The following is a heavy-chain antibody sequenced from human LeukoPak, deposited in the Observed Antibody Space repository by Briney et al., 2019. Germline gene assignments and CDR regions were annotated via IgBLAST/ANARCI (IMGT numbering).Heavy chain of an antibody. Sequence: GGSLRLSCAASGFTVSSNYMSWVRQAPGKGLEWVSVIYSGGSTYYADSVKGRFTISRDNSKNTLYLQMNSLRAEDTAVYYCARVRGARSPDAFDIWGQGTMVTVSS. CDR2: IYSGGST. J-gene: IGHJ3*02. D-gene: IGHD3-10*01. CDR3: ARVRGARSPDAFDI. V-gene: IGHV3-66*01. CDR1: GFTVSSNY.